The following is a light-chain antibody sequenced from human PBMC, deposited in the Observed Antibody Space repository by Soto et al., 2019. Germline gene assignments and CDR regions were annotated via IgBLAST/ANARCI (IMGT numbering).Light chain of an antibody. V-gene: IGLV2-11*01. J-gene: IGLJ2*01. Sequence: QSALTQPRSVSGSPGQSVTISCTGTSSDVGGYDYVSWYQHHPGKAPELMLYDVSKRPSGVPDRFSGSKSGTTASLTISGLQAEDEADYYCCSYAGSYTLIFGGGTKVTVL. CDR2: DVS. CDR1: SSDVGGYDY. CDR3: CSYAGSYTLI.